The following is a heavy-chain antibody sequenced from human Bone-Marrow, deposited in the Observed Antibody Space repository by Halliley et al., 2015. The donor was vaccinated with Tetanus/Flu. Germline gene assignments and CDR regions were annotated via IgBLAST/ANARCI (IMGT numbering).Heavy chain of an antibody. V-gene: IGHV3-11*01. CDR3: ARDGLVDTTMPLDY. CDR2: ISATSNSL. Sequence: VSYISATSNSLNYADPVKGRFTISRDHAKNTLYLQMDSLRADDTAVYYCARDGLVDTTMPLDYWGQGTPVTVSS. D-gene: IGHD5-18*01. J-gene: IGHJ4*02.